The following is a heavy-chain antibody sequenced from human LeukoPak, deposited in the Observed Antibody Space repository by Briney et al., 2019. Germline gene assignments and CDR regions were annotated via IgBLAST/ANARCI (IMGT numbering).Heavy chain of an antibody. V-gene: IGHV3-30*04. J-gene: IGHJ4*02. CDR3: AKDRGYNYGLFDY. CDR2: ISKDGSNE. CDR1: GFTFSSYG. D-gene: IGHD3-10*01. Sequence: GRSLRLSCAASGFTFSSYGLHWVRQAPGKGLECVAVISKDGSNEHYADPGKGRFTISRDNSKNTLYLQMNSLRTEDTAVYYCAKDRGYNYGLFDYWGQGTLVSVSS.